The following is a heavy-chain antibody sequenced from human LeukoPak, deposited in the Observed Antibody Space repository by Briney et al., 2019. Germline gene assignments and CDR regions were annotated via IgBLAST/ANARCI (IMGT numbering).Heavy chain of an antibody. CDR1: GFTFDDYG. CDR3: ARDSVGFREQYYYYYYMDV. D-gene: IGHD1/OR15-1a*01. J-gene: IGHJ6*03. V-gene: IGHV3-20*04. CDR2: INWNGGRT. Sequence: GGSLRLSCAASGFTFDDYGMSCVRQAPGKGLEWVSGINWNGGRTVYAESLKGRFTISRDNAKNSLYLQMNSLRAEDTALYYCARDSVGFREQYYYYYYMDVWGKGTTVTVSS.